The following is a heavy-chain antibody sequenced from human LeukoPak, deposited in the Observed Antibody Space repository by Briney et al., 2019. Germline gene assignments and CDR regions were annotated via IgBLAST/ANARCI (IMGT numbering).Heavy chain of an antibody. J-gene: IGHJ6*02. Sequence: GGSLRLSCGASGFTFSSYAMSWVRRAPGKGLEWVSIISGSGGSSYYADSVKGRVTISRDNSKNTLYLQMNSLRAEDTAVYYCAKDPGIEVYYGMDVWGQGTTVTVSS. CDR1: GFTFSSYA. D-gene: IGHD6-19*01. CDR2: ISGSGGSS. CDR3: AKDPGIEVYYGMDV. V-gene: IGHV3-23*01.